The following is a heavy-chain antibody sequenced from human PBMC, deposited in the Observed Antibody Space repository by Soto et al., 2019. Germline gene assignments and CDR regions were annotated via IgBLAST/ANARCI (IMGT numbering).Heavy chain of an antibody. CDR2: MLYSGLT. D-gene: IGHD2-15*01. J-gene: IGHJ6*02. CDR3: APLSVSLSGPYGIHV. V-gene: IGHV4-39*01. Sequence: SETLSLTCSVSGYSVSSSDYYWAWIRQPPVKGLEWIGSMLYSGLTYYNPSLKSRVTLSVDTSKNQFSVRLNSVTASDTAVYYCAPLSVSLSGPYGIHVWGQGTTVTVSS. CDR1: GYSVSSSDYY.